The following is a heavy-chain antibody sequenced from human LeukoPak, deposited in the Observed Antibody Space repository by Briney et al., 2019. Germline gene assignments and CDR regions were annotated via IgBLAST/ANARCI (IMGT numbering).Heavy chain of an antibody. CDR1: GYTFTSYG. J-gene: IGHJ4*02. CDR3: ARTLVRYDYVWGSYRQGIDY. CDR2: ISAYNGNT. Sequence: ASVKVSCKASGYTFTSYGISWVRQAPGQGLEWMGWISAYNGNTNYAQRLQGRVTMTTDTSTSTAYMELRSLRSDDTAVYYCARTLVRYDYVWGSYRQGIDYWGQGTLVTVSS. D-gene: IGHD3-16*02. V-gene: IGHV1-18*01.